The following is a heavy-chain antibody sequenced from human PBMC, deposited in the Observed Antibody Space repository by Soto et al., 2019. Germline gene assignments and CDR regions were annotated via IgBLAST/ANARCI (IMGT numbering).Heavy chain of an antibody. CDR2: INAGNGNT. Sequence: ASVKVSCKASGYTFTSYAMHWVRQAPGQRLEWMGWINAGNGNTKYSQKFQGRVTITRDTSASTAYMELSSLRSEDTAVYYCARSVAYGSGSYYKYGWFDPWGQGTLVTVSS. V-gene: IGHV1-3*01. J-gene: IGHJ5*02. CDR1: GYTFTSYA. CDR3: ARSVAYGSGSYYKYGWFDP. D-gene: IGHD3-10*01.